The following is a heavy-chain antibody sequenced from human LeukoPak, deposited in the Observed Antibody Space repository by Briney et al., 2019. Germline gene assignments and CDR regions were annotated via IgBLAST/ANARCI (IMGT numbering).Heavy chain of an antibody. Sequence: ASVKVSCKASGGTFSSYAISWVRQAPGQGLEWMGGITPIFGTANYAQKFQGRVTIAADESTSTAYMGLSSLRSEDTAVYYCARRNRKYYYDSSGYYPYYYYGMDVWGQGTTVTVSS. CDR3: ARRNRKYYYDSSGYYPYYYYGMDV. D-gene: IGHD3-22*01. V-gene: IGHV1-69*13. CDR1: GGTFSSYA. J-gene: IGHJ6*02. CDR2: ITPIFGTA.